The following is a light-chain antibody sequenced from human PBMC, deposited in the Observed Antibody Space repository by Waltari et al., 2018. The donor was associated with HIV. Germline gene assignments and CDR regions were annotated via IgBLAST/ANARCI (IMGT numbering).Light chain of an antibody. J-gene: IGLJ2*01. CDR3: QAWDSSTVV. Sequence: SYELTQPPSVSVSPGQTASITCSGDKLGDKYACWYQQKPGQGPGLVIYQNSKRPSVIPERFSGSNSGNTATLTISGTQAMDEADYYCQAWDSSTVVFGGGTKLTVL. V-gene: IGLV3-1*01. CDR1: KLGDKY. CDR2: QNS.